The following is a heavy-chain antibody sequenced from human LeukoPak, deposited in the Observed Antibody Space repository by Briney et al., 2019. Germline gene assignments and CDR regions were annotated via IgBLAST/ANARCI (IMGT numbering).Heavy chain of an antibody. D-gene: IGHD3-22*01. CDR2: ISVSGGSE. J-gene: IGHJ4*02. Sequence: GGSLRLSCVVSRLTFNSNAMYWVRQAPGKGLEWVSGISVSGGSEYYADSVKGRFSVSRDNSTHTVYLQMNSLRAEDTAVYFCASHAHDYDNSGYFDSWGQGALVTISS. V-gene: IGHV3-23*01. CDR3: ASHAHDYDNSGYFDS. CDR1: RLTFNSNA.